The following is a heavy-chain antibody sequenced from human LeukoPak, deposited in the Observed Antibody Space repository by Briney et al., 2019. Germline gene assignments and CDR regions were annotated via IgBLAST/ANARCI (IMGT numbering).Heavy chain of an antibody. CDR3: TREGQSQQLGDY. CDR2: IRNKALDETT. J-gene: IGHJ4*02. V-gene: IGHV3-49*04. Sequence: QSGGSLRLSCAASGFTFSSYWMSWVRQAPGKGLEWVGFIRNKALDETTAYAASVKGRFTISRDDSKSIAYLQMDSLKIEDTGVYFCTREGQSQQLGDYWGQGTLVTVSS. D-gene: IGHD5-24*01. CDR1: GFTFSSYW.